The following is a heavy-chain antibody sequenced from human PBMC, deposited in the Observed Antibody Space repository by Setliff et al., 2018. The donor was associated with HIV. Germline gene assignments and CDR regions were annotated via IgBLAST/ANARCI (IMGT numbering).Heavy chain of an antibody. V-gene: IGHV4-4*02. D-gene: IGHD1-1*01. Sequence: SETLSLTCAVSGYSISSKNWWSWVRQPPGKGLEWIGEIYYGGSTNYNPALKSRVTISVDTSKNQFSLRLSSVTAADTAIYYCTRDIWTYGLMGSWGQGTLVTVSS. CDR1: GYSISSKNW. J-gene: IGHJ5*02. CDR2: IYYGGST. CDR3: TRDIWTYGLMGS.